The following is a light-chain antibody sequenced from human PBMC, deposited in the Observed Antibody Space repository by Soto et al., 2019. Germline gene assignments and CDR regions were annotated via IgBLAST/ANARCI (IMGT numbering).Light chain of an antibody. CDR1: QDITSY. J-gene: IGKJ3*01. Sequence: DIQMTQSPSSLSSSVGDRVTITCQASQDITSYLNWYQHKPGKSPKLLIYDASILEAGVPPRFSGSGSGTDFTRTISSLQPEDVATYYCQHCDYLPMFGPGTTVDFK. CDR3: QHCDYLPM. CDR2: DAS. V-gene: IGKV1-33*01.